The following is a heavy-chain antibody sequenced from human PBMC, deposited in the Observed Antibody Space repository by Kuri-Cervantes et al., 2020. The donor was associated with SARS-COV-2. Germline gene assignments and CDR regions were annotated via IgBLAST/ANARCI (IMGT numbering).Heavy chain of an antibody. CDR1: GFTFDDYA. CDR3: ARDRQYNWNRGAFDI. J-gene: IGHJ3*02. Sequence: SLKISCAASGFTFDDYAMHWARQAPGKGLEWVSGISWNSGSIGYADSVEGRFTISRDNSKNTLYLQMNSLRAEDTAVYYCARDRQYNWNRGAFDIWGQGTMVTVSS. D-gene: IGHD1-20*01. CDR2: ISWNSGSI. V-gene: IGHV3-9*01.